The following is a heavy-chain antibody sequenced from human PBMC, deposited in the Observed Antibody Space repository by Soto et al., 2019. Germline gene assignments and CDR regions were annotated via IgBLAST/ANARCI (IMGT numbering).Heavy chain of an antibody. CDR2: IYYSGST. CDR1: GGSISSGDYY. J-gene: IGHJ5*02. CDR3: ARWWSGSRQGFDP. D-gene: IGHD3-3*01. V-gene: IGHV4-31*03. Sequence: QVQLQESGPGLVKPSQTLSLTCTVSGGSISSGDYYWSWIRQHPGKGLEWIGDIYYSGSTYYHPSLQSRGTISVDTSKNQFSLKLGSVTAADTAVYYCARWWSGSRQGFDPWGQGTLVTVSS.